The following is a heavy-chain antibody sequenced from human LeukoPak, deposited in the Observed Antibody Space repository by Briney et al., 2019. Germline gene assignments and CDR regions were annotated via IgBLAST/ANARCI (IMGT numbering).Heavy chain of an antibody. CDR1: GFTFSSYE. D-gene: IGHD6-19*01. Sequence: PGGSLRLSCAASGFTFSSYEMNWVRQAPGKGLEWVSYISSTNYYTYYADSVKGRFTISRDNAKNSLYLQMNSLRAEDTAVYYCARGRSGWYEDFWGQGTLVTVSS. CDR2: ISSTNYYT. J-gene: IGHJ4*02. CDR3: ARGRSGWYEDF. V-gene: IGHV3-21*06.